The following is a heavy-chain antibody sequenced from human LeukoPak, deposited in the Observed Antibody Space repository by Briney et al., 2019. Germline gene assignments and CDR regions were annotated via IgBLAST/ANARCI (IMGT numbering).Heavy chain of an antibody. D-gene: IGHD3-10*01. CDR1: GGTFSSYA. Sequence: ASVKVSCKASGGTFSSYAISWVRQAPGRGLEWMGIINPSGGSTSYAQKFQGRVTMTRDTSTSTVYMELSSLRSEDTAVYYCARLGDYGSGSVTTHHFDYWGQGTLVTVS. CDR3: ARLGDYGSGSVTTHHFDY. CDR2: INPSGGST. J-gene: IGHJ4*02. V-gene: IGHV1-46*01.